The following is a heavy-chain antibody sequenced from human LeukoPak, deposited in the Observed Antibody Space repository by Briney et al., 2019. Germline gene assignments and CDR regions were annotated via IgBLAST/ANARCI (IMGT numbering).Heavy chain of an antibody. CDR3: ARLAMYSSSWHYGY. CDR1: GFTFSSYA. V-gene: IGHV3-30-3*01. D-gene: IGHD6-13*01. CDR2: ISYDGSNK. Sequence: PGGSLRLSCAASGFTFSSYAMHWVRQAPGKGLEWVAVISYDGSNKYYADSVKGRFTISRDNSKNTLYLQMNSLRAEDTAVYYCARLAMYSSSWHYGYWGQGTLVTVSS. J-gene: IGHJ4*02.